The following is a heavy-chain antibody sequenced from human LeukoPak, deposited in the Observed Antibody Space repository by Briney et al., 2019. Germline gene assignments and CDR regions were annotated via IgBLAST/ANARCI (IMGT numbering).Heavy chain of an antibody. D-gene: IGHD3-16*01. J-gene: IGHJ4*02. CDR2: IYYSGTT. Sequence: SETLSLTCTVSGGSMTDYYWSWIRQPPGRELEWIGYIYYSGTTYYNPSLKSRVTMSVDTSKKQFSLKLSSVTAADTAVYFCARNYDRMDYWGQGTLDTVSS. CDR3: ARNYDRMDY. CDR1: GGSMTDYY. V-gene: IGHV4-59*01.